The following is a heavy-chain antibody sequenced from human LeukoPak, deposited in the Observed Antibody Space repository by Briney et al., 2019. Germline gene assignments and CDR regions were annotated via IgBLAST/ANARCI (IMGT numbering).Heavy chain of an antibody. J-gene: IGHJ5*02. Sequence: GGSLRLSCAASGFTFSSYAMSWVRQAPGKGLEWVSAISGSGASTYYADSVKGRFTISRDNSKNTLYLQMNSLRAEDTAVYYCAKDPRLTYSDFWSGYYTNNWFDPWGQGTLVTVSS. V-gene: IGHV3-23*01. CDR1: GFTFSSYA. CDR3: AKDPRLTYSDFWSGYYTNNWFDP. CDR2: ISGSGAST. D-gene: IGHD3-3*01.